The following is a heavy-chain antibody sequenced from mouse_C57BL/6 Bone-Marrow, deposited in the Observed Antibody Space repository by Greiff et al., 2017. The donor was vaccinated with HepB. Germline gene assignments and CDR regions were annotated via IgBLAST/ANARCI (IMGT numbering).Heavy chain of an antibody. D-gene: IGHD1-1*01. Sequence: QVTLKESGPGILQSSQTLSLTCSFSGFSLSTSGMGVSWIRQPSGKGLEWLAHIYWDDDKRYNPSLKSRLTISKDTSRNQVFLKITSVDTADTATYYCARSITTVPSFAYWSQGTLVTVSA. CDR3: ARSITTVPSFAY. V-gene: IGHV8-12*01. J-gene: IGHJ3*01. CDR1: GFSLSTSGMG. CDR2: IYWDDDK.